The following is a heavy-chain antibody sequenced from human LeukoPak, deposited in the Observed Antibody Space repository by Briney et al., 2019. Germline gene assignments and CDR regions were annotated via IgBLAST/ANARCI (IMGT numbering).Heavy chain of an antibody. D-gene: IGHD2-2*01. CDR1: GFSFSNYW. CDR2: IKEDGSEK. J-gene: IGHJ4*02. CDR3: ARGRRDTQYQVFDY. Sequence: GGSLRLSCAASGFSFSNYWMNWVRQAPGKGLEWVANIKEDGSEKYYVDSVKGRFIISRDNAKNSLYLQMSSLRDEDTAVYYCARGRRDTQYQVFDYWGQGTLVTVSS. V-gene: IGHV3-7*01.